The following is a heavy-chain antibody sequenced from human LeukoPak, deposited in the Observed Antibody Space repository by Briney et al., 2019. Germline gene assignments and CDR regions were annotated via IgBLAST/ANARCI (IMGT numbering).Heavy chain of an antibody. CDR1: GFTFSNYS. V-gene: IGHV3-48*01. J-gene: IGHJ6*02. CDR3: ARGVVQPNYFGMDV. Sequence: GGSLRLSCAAPGFTFSNYSMNWVRQAPGKGLEWISYISSGSPIYYAPSVKGRFTISRDNAKSSLFLQMNSLRAEDTAVYYCARGVVQPNYFGMDVWGQGTTVTVSS. D-gene: IGHD6-13*01. CDR2: ISSGSPI.